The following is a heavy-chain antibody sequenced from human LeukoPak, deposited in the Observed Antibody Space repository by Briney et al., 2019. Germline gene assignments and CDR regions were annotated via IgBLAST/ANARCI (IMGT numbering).Heavy chain of an antibody. D-gene: IGHD3-22*01. CDR3: AKDYYYDSSGYCYGDAFDI. Sequence: GGSLRLSRPASRFTFSAYAMAWVRPAPRRGLEGVSTISGSGGTTYSADSVKDPFTISRDNSKNILYLQVNSLRDGDTAVYYCAKDYYYDSSGYCYGDAFDIWGQGTMVTVSS. J-gene: IGHJ3*02. CDR2: ISGSGGTT. CDR1: RFTFSAYA. V-gene: IGHV3-23*01.